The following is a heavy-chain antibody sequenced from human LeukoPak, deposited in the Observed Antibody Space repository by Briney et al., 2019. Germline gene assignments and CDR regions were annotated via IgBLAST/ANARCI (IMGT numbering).Heavy chain of an antibody. CDR2: ISGGGNNR. Sequence: PGGSLRLSCAASGFTFSNFAVSWVRQAPGKGLEWVSAISGGGNNRYYADYVKGRFTISRDNSKNTLYLQMNSLRAEDTAVYYCAKSEPSGYDGYFDYWGQGTLVTVSS. V-gene: IGHV3-23*01. CDR3: AKSEPSGYDGYFDY. J-gene: IGHJ4*02. CDR1: GFTFSNFA. D-gene: IGHD5-12*01.